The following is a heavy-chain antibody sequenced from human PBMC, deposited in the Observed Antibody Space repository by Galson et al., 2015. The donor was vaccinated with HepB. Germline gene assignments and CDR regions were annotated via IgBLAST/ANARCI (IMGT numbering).Heavy chain of an antibody. CDR2: ISDGSNK. J-gene: IGHJ6*02. Sequence: SLRLSCAASGFTFSSYSMNWVRQAPGKGLEWVAVISDGSNKYYADSVKGRFTISRDNSKNTLYLQMNSLRAEDTAVYYCAKVRVTMVRGPDDRYYYYGMDVWGQGTTVTVSS. V-gene: IGHV3-30*18. CDR1: GFTFSSYS. CDR3: AKVRVTMVRGPDDRYYYYGMDV. D-gene: IGHD3-10*01.